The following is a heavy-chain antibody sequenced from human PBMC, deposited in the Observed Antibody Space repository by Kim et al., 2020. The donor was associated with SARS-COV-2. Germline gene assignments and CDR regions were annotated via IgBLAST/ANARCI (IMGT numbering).Heavy chain of an antibody. Sequence: YADSVKGRFTISRDNAKNSLYLRMNSLRAEDTAVYYCASPGFGEFEAFDIWGQGTMVTVSS. J-gene: IGHJ3*02. D-gene: IGHD3-10*01. V-gene: IGHV3-11*04. CDR3: ASPGFGEFEAFDI.